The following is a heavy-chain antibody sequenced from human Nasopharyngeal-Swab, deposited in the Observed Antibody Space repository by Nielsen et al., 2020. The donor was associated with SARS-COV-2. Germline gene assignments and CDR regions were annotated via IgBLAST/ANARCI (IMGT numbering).Heavy chain of an antibody. CDR1: GGSFSGYY. J-gene: IGHJ6*03. CDR2: IYYSGST. Sequence: SETLSLTCAVYGGSFSGYYWSWIRQPPGKGLEWIGYIYYSGSTNYNPSLKSRVTISVDTSKNQFSLKLSSVTAADTAVYYCARGYSYGPRIYYYYYMDVWGKGTTVTVSS. V-gene: IGHV4-59*01. D-gene: IGHD5-18*01. CDR3: ARGYSYGPRIYYYYYMDV.